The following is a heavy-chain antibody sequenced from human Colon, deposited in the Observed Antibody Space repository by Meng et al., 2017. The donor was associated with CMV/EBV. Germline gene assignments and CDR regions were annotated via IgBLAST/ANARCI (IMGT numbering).Heavy chain of an antibody. CDR1: GFTFSHYW. D-gene: IGHD3-3*01. CDR2: INSDGSII. CDR3: AKDFWRGYYQGYFDY. V-gene: IGHV3-74*03. J-gene: IGHJ4*02. Sequence: GESLKISCDASGFTFSHYWMHWVRQAPGKGLVWVSRINSDGSIIKYADSVKGRFTISRDNSKNTLYLQMNSLRAEDTAVYYCAKDFWRGYYQGYFDYWGQGTLVTVSS.